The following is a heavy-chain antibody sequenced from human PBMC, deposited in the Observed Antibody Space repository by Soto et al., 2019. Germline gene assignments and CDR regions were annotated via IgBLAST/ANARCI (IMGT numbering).Heavy chain of an antibody. V-gene: IGHV3-23*01. CDR3: AKDRVVVVVAATTAEYFQH. D-gene: IGHD2-15*01. J-gene: IGHJ1*01. CDR2: ISGSGGST. CDR1: GFTFSSYA. Sequence: EVQLLESGGGLVQPGGSLRLSCAASGFTFSSYAMSWVRQAPGKGLEWVSAISGSGGSTYYADSVKGRFSISRDNSNNTLYLQMNSLRAEDTAVYYCAKDRVVVVVAATTAEYFQHWGQGTLVTVSS.